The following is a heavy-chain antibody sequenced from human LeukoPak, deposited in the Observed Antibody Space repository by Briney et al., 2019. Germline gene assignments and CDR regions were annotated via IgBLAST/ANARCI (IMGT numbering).Heavy chain of an antibody. CDR2: IYTSGNT. V-gene: IGHV4-4*07. Sequence: SETLSLTCTVSGGSISSYYWSWIRQPAGKGLEWIGRIYTSGNTNYNPPLKSRVTMSVDTSKNQFSLKLSSVTAADTAVYYCTRYSPGRWVDAFDIWGQGTMVTVSS. CDR1: GGSISSYY. J-gene: IGHJ3*02. D-gene: IGHD6-13*01. CDR3: TRYSPGRWVDAFDI.